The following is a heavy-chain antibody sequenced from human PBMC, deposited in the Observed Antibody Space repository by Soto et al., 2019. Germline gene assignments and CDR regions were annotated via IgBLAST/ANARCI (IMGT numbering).Heavy chain of an antibody. J-gene: IGHJ4*02. CDR1: GYSFTSYW. V-gene: IGHV5-51*01. Sequence: GESLKISCKGSGYSFTSYWIGWVRQMPGKGLEWMGIIYPGDSDTRYSPSFQGQVTISADKSISTASLQWSSLMASDTAMYYCASLWREYYHDNLGYYLYYWGQGTLVTVSS. CDR3: ASLWREYYHDNLGYYLYY. CDR2: IYPGDSDT. D-gene: IGHD3-22*01.